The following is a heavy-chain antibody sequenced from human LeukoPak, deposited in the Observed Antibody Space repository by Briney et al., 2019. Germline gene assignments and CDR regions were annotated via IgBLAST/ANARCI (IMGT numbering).Heavy chain of an antibody. V-gene: IGHV3-21*01. CDR1: GFSFSTHS. Sequence: GGSLRLSCAASGFSFSTHSMNWIRQAPAKGLEWVSSISSSSSYIYYADSVKGRFAISRDNAQNSLYLQMNSLRAEDTALYYCAREITAAGNYLDYWGQGTLVTVSS. J-gene: IGHJ4*02. D-gene: IGHD6-13*01. CDR3: AREITAAGNYLDY. CDR2: ISSSSSYI.